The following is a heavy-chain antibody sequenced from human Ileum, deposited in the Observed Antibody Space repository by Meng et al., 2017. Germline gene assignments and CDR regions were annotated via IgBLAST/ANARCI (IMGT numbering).Heavy chain of an antibody. CDR2: ISHRGNI. Sequence: QAELQQWGAGLLKPSETLSLTCAVYGGSFSCYYWSWIRQPPGKGLEWIGEISHRGNINYNPSLKSRVIILLDTSKSQFSLRLTSVTAADTAVYYCAREIYDSSGYYVDYWGQGTLVTVSS. CDR1: GGSFSCYY. J-gene: IGHJ4*01. V-gene: IGHV4-34*01. D-gene: IGHD3-22*01. CDR3: AREIYDSSGYYVDY.